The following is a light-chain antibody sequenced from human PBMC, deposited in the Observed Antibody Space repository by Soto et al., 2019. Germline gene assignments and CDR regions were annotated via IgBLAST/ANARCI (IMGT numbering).Light chain of an antibody. CDR1: QSVYSN. Sequence: EIMMTQSPAILSVSPGERATLSCRASQSVYSNLAWYQQKPGQTPRLLIYGASNRATGIPARFSGSGSGTEFTLTISSLQSEDFAVYYCQHYNYWPPKTFGQGTKVDI. J-gene: IGKJ1*01. CDR3: QHYNYWPPKT. V-gene: IGKV3-15*01. CDR2: GAS.